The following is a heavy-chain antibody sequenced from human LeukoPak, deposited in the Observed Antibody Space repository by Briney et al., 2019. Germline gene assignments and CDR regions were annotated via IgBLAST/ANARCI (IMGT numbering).Heavy chain of an antibody. D-gene: IGHD6-19*01. Sequence: GGSLRLSCAASGFTVSSNYMSWVRQAPGKGLEWVSGISWNSGSIGYADSVKGRFTISRDNAKNSLYLQMNSLRAEDTALYYCAKGGAVAGNYYYYYGMDVWGQGTTVTVSS. J-gene: IGHJ6*02. CDR2: ISWNSGSI. CDR3: AKGGAVAGNYYYYYGMDV. V-gene: IGHV3-9*01. CDR1: GFTVSSNY.